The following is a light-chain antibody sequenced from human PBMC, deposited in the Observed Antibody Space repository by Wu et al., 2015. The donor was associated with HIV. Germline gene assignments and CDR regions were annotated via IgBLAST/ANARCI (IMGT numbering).Light chain of an antibody. CDR1: QSVSSY. J-gene: IGKJ5*01. CDR2: DAS. CDR3: QQRSNWPIT. Sequence: EIVLTQSPATLSLSPGERATLSCRASQSVSSYLAWYQKKLGQAPRLLIYDASNRATGIPARFSGRGSGTDFTLTISSLEPEDFAVYYCQQRSNWPITFGQGTRLEIK. V-gene: IGKV3-11*01.